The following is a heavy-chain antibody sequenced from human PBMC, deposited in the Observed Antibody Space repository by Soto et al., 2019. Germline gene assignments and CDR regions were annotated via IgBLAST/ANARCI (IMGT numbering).Heavy chain of an antibody. Sequence: QMQLVQSGPEVKKPGTSVKVSCKASGFTFTSSAVQWVRQARGQRLEWIGWIVVGSGNTNYAQKVQERVTITRDMSTSTAYMELSSMRSEDTAVYYCAAEALYCSSTSCKLNWFDPWGQGTLVTVSS. CDR2: IVVGSGNT. V-gene: IGHV1-58*01. CDR3: AAEALYCSSTSCKLNWFDP. D-gene: IGHD2-2*01. CDR1: GFTFTSSA. J-gene: IGHJ5*02.